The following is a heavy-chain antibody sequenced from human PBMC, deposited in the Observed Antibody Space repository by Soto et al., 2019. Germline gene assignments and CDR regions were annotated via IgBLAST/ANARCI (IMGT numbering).Heavy chain of an antibody. CDR3: ARGVQIIVLLPAAIDY. CDR2: IHNSSSTI. V-gene: IGHV3-48*02. D-gene: IGHD2-2*01. Sequence: EVQLVESGGGLVQPGESLRLSCAASGFTFSSYSMNWVRQAPGKGLEWVSYIHNSSSTIYYADFVRGRFTISRDNAKNSLYLQMNSLRDEDTAVYYCARGVQIIVLLPAAIDYWGQGTLVTVSS. CDR1: GFTFSSYS. J-gene: IGHJ4*02.